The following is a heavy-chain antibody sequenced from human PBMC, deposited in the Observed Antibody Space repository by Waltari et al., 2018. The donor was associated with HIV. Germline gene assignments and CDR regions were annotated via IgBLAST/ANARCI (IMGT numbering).Heavy chain of an antibody. J-gene: IGHJ5*02. D-gene: IGHD3-3*01. V-gene: IGHV4-34*01. CDR3: ARRFLELGGWFDP. CDR2: INHSGST. CDR1: GGSFSGYY. Sequence: QVQLQQWGAGLLKPSETLSLTCAVYGGSFSGYYWSWIRQPPGKGLEWIGEINHSGSTNYNPSLKSRVTISVDTSKNQFSLKLSSVTAADTAVYYCARRFLELGGWFDPWGQGTLVTVSS.